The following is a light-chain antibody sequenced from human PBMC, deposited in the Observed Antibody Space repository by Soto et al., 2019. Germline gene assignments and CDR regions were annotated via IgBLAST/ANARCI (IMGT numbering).Light chain of an antibody. CDR1: SSDVGVYDF. CDR3: CSYTSSSTVL. Sequence: QSALTQPASVSGSPGQSITISCTGTSSDVGVYDFVSWYQQHPAKAPKLLIYDVSYRPSGVSDRFSGSKSGNTASLTISGLQAEDEADYYCCSYTSSSTVLFGGWTQLTVL. CDR2: DVS. J-gene: IGLJ2*01. V-gene: IGLV2-14*01.